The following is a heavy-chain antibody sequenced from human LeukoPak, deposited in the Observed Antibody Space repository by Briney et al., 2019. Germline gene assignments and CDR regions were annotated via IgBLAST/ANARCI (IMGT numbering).Heavy chain of an antibody. J-gene: IGHJ4*02. D-gene: IGHD5-12*01. V-gene: IGHV4-30-2*01. CDR3: ARIEYSGYSY. CDR1: GGSISSGGYS. Sequence: SQTLSLICAVSGGSISSGGYSWSWIRQPPGKGLEWIGYIYHSGSTYYNPSLKSRVTISVDRSKNQFSLKLSSVTAADTAVYYCARIEYSGYSYWGQGTLVTVSS. CDR2: IYHSGST.